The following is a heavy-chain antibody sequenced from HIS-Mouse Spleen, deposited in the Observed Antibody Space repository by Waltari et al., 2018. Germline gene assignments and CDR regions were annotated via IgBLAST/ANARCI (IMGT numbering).Heavy chain of an antibody. Sequence: QVQLVQSGAEVKKPGSSVKVSCKASGGTFGSYAISWVRQAPGQGLEWMGGIIPIIDTANCAQKFPGRVTITAYESTSTAYMELSSLRSEDTAVYYCAREGIVVVPAAIPDWFDPWGQGTLVTVSS. CDR2: IIPIIDTA. D-gene: IGHD2-2*01. V-gene: IGHV1-69*01. CDR1: GGTFGSYA. CDR3: AREGIVVVPAAIPDWFDP. J-gene: IGHJ5*02.